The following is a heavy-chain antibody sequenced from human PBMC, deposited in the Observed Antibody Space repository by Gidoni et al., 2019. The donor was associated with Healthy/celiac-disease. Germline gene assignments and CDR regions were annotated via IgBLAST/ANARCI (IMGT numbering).Heavy chain of an antibody. V-gene: IGHV3-21*01. CDR3: ARYYYDSSGYYLALDY. D-gene: IGHD3-22*01. CDR2: ISSSSSYI. J-gene: IGHJ4*02. Sequence: EVQLVESGGGLVKPGGSLRLSCAAPGFTFSSYSMNWVRQAPGKGLEWVSSISSSSSYIYYADSVKGRFTISRDNAKNSLYLQMNSLRAEDTAVYYCARYYYDSSGYYLALDYWGQGTLVTVSS. CDR1: GFTFSSYS.